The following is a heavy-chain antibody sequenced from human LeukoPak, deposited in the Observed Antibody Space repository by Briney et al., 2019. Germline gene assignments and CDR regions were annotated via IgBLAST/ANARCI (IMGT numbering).Heavy chain of an antibody. Sequence: GGSLRLSCAASGFTFSSYAMSWVRQAPGQGLEWLSSISGSNTYFADSVKGRFTISRDNSKNTLYLQMNSLRAEDTAVYYCAKTGSLYSSTGGYWGQGTLVTVSS. CDR1: GFTFSSYA. CDR2: ISGSNT. CDR3: AKTGSLYSSTGGY. J-gene: IGHJ4*02. V-gene: IGHV3-23*01. D-gene: IGHD6-13*01.